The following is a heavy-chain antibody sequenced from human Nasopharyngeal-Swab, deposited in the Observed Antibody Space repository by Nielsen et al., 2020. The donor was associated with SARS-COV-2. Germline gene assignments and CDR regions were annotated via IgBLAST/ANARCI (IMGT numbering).Heavy chain of an antibody. J-gene: IGHJ5*02. V-gene: IGHV4-39*01. Sequence: WIRQPPGKGLEWIGSIYYSGSTYYNPSLKSRVTISVDTSKNQFSLKLSSVTAADTAVYYCARLYPGDWFDPWGQGTLVTVSS. D-gene: IGHD2-2*02. CDR3: ARLYPGDWFDP. CDR2: IYYSGST.